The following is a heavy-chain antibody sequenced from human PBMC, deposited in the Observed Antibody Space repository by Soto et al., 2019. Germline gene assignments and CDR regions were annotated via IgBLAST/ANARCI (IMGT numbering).Heavy chain of an antibody. CDR1: GGSISSVGHY. V-gene: IGHV4-31*03. D-gene: IGHD3-9*01. CDR2: IYHTGST. J-gene: IGHJ4*02. CDR3: ARATGTLRSRNCDY. Sequence: SETLSLTCTVSGGSISSVGHYWTWIRQPPGKGLEWIGSIYHTGSTYYSPSLRSRLTISVDTSKSQFSPRLNSVTAADTAVYYCARATGTLRSRNCDYWGQGTLVTVSS.